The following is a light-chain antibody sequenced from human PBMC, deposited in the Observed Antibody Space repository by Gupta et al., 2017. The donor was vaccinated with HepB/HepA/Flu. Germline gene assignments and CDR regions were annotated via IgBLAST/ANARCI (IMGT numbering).Light chain of an antibody. CDR2: YKPDSDK. CDR1: SGITVAAYN. Sequence: QAVLTQPSSLSTSPGASGSLTCTLRSGITVAAYNIYWFRQKPGSPPQYLLRYKPDSDKYQGSGVPSRFSGSKDGSANAGILLISGLQSEDEADYHCIMWHNSAWVFGGGTKLTVL. CDR3: IMWHNSAWV. J-gene: IGLJ3*02. V-gene: IGLV5-45*02.